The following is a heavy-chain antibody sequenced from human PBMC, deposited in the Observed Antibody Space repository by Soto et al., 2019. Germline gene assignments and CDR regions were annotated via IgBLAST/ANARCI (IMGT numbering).Heavy chain of an antibody. D-gene: IGHD2-15*01. CDR2: AWFDGSIE. V-gene: IGHV3-33*01. J-gene: IGHJ5*01. CDR1: GFTFSIYG. CDR3: ARDNHLGYCSGGSCYGLDS. Sequence: QVQLVESGGGVVQPGRSLRLSCAASGFTFSIYGMHWVRQAPGKGLEWVAIAWFDGSIEYYADSVKGRFTISRDNFKNTLYLQMNSLRAEDTAVHYCARDNHLGYCSGGSCYGLDSWGQGTLVTVSS.